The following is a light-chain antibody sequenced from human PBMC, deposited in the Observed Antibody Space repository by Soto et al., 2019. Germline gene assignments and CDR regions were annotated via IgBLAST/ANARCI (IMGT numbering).Light chain of an antibody. V-gene: IGKV3-15*01. CDR1: QSIRSN. CDR3: QQYNDWPPWT. CDR2: DAS. J-gene: IGKJ1*01. Sequence: EVVMTQSPATLSVSPGERATLSCRASQSIRSNLAWYQQKPGQVPRLLIYDASTRATGIPARFSGSGSGTDVIPPIISRQSEDFAAYYCQQYNDWPPWTFGQGTKVEIK.